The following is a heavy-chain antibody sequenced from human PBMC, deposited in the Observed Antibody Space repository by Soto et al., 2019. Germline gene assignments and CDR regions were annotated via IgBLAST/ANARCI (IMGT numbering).Heavy chain of an antibody. V-gene: IGHV5-10-1*01. CDR1: GYSFAGYW. D-gene: IGHD2-8*01. Sequence: PGESLKISCKGSGYSFAGYWITWVRQKPGKGLEWMGRIDPSDSQTYYSPSFRGHVTISVTKSITTVFLQWSSLRASGTAMYYCARQIYDSDQGPNVQFYFDSWGQGTRVTVSS. J-gene: IGHJ4*02. CDR3: ARQIYDSDQGPNVQFYFDS. CDR2: IDPSDSQT.